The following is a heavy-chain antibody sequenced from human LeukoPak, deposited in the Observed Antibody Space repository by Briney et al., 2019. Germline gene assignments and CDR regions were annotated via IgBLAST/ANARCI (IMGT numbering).Heavy chain of an antibody. Sequence: GGSLRLSCAASGFTFSSYGMHWVRQAPGKGLEWVAVIWYDGSNKYYADSVKGRFTISRDNAKNSLYLQMNSLRAEDTAVYYCARDQEYYYDSSGYYPEGVWGQGTLVTVSS. CDR1: GFTFSSYG. CDR2: IWYDGSNK. D-gene: IGHD3-22*01. J-gene: IGHJ4*02. CDR3: ARDQEYYYDSSGYYPEGV. V-gene: IGHV3-33*01.